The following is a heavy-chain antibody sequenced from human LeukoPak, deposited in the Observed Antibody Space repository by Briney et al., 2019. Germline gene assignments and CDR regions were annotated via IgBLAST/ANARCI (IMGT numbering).Heavy chain of an antibody. D-gene: IGHD5-18*01. V-gene: IGHV4-39*01. Sequence: SETLSLTCTVSGGSISSSSYYLGWIRQPPGKGLEWIGSIYYSGSTYYNPSLKSRVTISVDTSKNQFSLKLSSVTAADTAVYYCARTSVDTAMGLDYWGQGTLVTVSS. CDR3: ARTSVDTAMGLDY. CDR2: IYYSGST. J-gene: IGHJ4*02. CDR1: GGSISSSSYY.